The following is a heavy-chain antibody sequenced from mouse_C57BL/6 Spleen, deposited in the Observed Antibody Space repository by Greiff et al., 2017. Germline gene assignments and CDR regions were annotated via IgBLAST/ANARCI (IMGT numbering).Heavy chain of an antibody. CDR3: ARHYSEGSFAY. J-gene: IGHJ3*01. CDR1: GFTFSDYY. Sequence: EVQGVESGGGLVQPGGSLKLSCAASGFTFSDYYMYWVRQTPEKRLEWVAYISNGGGSTYYPDTVKGLFTISRDNAQNTLYLHMSRLKSEDSAMYYCARHYSEGSFAYWGQGTLVTVSS. D-gene: IGHD2-12*01. V-gene: IGHV5-12*01. CDR2: ISNGGGST.